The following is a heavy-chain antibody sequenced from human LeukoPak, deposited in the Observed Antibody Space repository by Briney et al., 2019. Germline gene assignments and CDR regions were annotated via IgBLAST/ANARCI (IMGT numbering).Heavy chain of an antibody. D-gene: IGHD3-9*01. Sequence: GGSLRLSCAASGFTVSSNYMSWVRQAPGKGLEWVSVIYSGGSTYYADSVKGRFTISRDNSKNTLYLQMNSLRAEDTAVYYCASPYYDILTGYQTKYFQHWGQGTLVTVSS. CDR3: ASPYYDILTGYQTKYFQH. J-gene: IGHJ1*01. CDR2: IYSGGST. V-gene: IGHV3-53*01. CDR1: GFTVSSNY.